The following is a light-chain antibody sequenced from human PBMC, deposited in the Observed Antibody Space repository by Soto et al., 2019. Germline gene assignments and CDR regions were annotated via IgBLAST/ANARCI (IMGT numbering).Light chain of an antibody. J-gene: IGKJ5*01. CDR3: QQYGSSST. V-gene: IGKV3-20*01. CDR1: QIVSSSY. CDR2: GAS. Sequence: EIVLTQSPGTLSLSPGERATLSCRASQIVSSSYLAWCQQKPGQAPRLLIYGASSRPTGIPDRFSGSGSGTDFTLTISRLEPEDFAVYYCQQYGSSSTFGQGTRLGI.